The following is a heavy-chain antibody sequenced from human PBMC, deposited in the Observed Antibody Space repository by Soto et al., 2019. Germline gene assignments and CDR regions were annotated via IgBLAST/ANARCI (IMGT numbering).Heavy chain of an antibody. V-gene: IGHV3-53*01. CDR2: IYSGGST. CDR3: ARVVGWIDILTGYATGYYFDY. D-gene: IGHD3-9*01. CDR1: GFTVSSNY. Sequence: GGSLRLSCAASGFTVSSNYMSWVRQAPGKGLEWVSVIYSGGSTYYADSVEGRFTISRDNSKNTLYLQMNSLRAEDTAVYYCARVVGWIDILTGYATGYYFDYWGQGTLVTVSS. J-gene: IGHJ4*02.